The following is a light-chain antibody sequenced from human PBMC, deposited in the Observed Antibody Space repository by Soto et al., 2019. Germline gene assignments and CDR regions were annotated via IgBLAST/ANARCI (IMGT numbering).Light chain of an antibody. CDR2: GAS. Sequence: EIVTTQSPATLSVSPWERATLSCMASQSVSSNLAWYQQKPGQAPRLLIYGASTTATDVPPRFSGSGSGTEFTLTISNLQSEDFAVYYCQQRSNWPITFGQGTRLEIK. V-gene: IGKV3-15*01. J-gene: IGKJ5*01. CDR3: QQRSNWPIT. CDR1: QSVSSN.